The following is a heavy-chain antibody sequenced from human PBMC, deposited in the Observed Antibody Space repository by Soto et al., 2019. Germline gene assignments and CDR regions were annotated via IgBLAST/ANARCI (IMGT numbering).Heavy chain of an antibody. CDR3: ARDYWLGHYGSGSYPGGYYYYGMDV. CDR1: GGTFSSYA. V-gene: IGHV1-69*13. CDR2: IIPIFGTA. J-gene: IGHJ6*02. D-gene: IGHD3-10*01. Sequence: GASVKVSCKASGGTFSSYAISWVRQAPGQGLEWMGGIIPIFGTANYAQKFQGRVTITADESTSTAHMELSSLRSEDTAVYYCARDYWLGHYGSGSYPGGYYYYGMDVWGQGTTVTVSS.